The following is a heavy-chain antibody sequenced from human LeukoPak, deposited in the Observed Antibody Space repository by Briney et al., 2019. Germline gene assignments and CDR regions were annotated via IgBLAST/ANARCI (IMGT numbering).Heavy chain of an antibody. V-gene: IGHV4-38-2*02. CDR3: ARILRGVIVTSFDY. Sequence: SETLSLTCTVSGYSISSGYYWGWVRQPPGKGLEWIGSISHAGSTDYSPSLKSRVTISLDTSKNQFSLKLRPVTAADTAVYYCARILRGVIVTSFDYWGQGILVTVSS. J-gene: IGHJ4*02. CDR1: GYSISSGYY. D-gene: IGHD3-10*01. CDR2: ISHAGST.